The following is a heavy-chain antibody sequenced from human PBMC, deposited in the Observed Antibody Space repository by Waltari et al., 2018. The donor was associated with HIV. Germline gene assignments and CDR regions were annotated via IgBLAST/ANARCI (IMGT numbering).Heavy chain of an antibody. V-gene: IGHV4-4*07. CDR1: GGSISSYY. Sequence: QVQLEESGPGLVKPSETLSLTCTVSGGSISSYYWSWIRLPAGKGLEWIGRIYTSGSTNYNPSLKVRGTLSVDTAMNQFSLKLSSVTAADTAVYYCARGLRLGELSLYKYAFDIWGQGTMVTVSS. CDR2: IYTSGST. CDR3: ARGLRLGELSLYKYAFDI. J-gene: IGHJ3*02. D-gene: IGHD3-16*02.